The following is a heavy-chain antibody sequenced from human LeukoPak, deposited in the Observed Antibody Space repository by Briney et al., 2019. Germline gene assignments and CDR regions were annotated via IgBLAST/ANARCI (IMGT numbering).Heavy chain of an antibody. V-gene: IGHV3-30*02. J-gene: IGHJ4*02. Sequence: PGGSLRLSCAAFGFTFSSYGMHWVRQAPGKGLEWVAFIRYDGSNKYYADSVKGRFTISRDNSKNTLYLQMNSLRAEDTAVYYCAKDQDGYNTFDYWGQGTLVTVSS. CDR3: AKDQDGYNTFDY. D-gene: IGHD5-24*01. CDR1: GFTFSSYG. CDR2: IRYDGSNK.